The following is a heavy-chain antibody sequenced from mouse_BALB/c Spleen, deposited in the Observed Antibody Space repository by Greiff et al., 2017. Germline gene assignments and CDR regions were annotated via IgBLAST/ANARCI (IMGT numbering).Heavy chain of an antibody. Sequence: QVQLQQPGAELVKPGASVKLSCKASGYTFTSYWMHWVKQRPGQGLEWIGEINPSNGRTNYNEKFKSKATLTVDKSSSTAYMQLSSLTSEDSAVYYCARSGDYYGSSYGYFDVWGAGTTVTVSS. V-gene: IGHV1S81*02. D-gene: IGHD1-1*01. J-gene: IGHJ1*01. CDR1: GYTFTSYW. CDR3: ARSGDYYGSSYGYFDV. CDR2: INPSNGRT.